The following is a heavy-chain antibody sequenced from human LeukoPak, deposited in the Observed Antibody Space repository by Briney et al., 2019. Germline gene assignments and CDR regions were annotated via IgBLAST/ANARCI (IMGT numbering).Heavy chain of an antibody. V-gene: IGHV3-15*01. CDR3: TTELRWELPRIDC. CDR1: GFTFSNAW. J-gene: IGHJ4*02. Sequence: GGSLRLSCAASGFTFSNAWMSWVRQAPGKGLEWVGRIKSKTDGGTTDYAAPVKGRFTVSRDDSKNTVYLQLISLKTEDTAVYYCTTELRWELPRIDCWGQGTLVTVSS. D-gene: IGHD1-26*01. CDR2: IKSKTDGGTT.